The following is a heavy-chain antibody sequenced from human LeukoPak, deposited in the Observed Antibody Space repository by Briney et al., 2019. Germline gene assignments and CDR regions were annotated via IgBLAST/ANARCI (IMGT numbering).Heavy chain of an antibody. CDR2: IIPIFGTA. CDR3: AREGTGTTPHPYYYYYMDV. D-gene: IGHD1-7*01. J-gene: IGHJ6*03. CDR1: GGTFSSYA. V-gene: IGHV1-69*05. Sequence: SVEVSCKASGGTFSSYAISWVRQAPGQGLEWMGRIIPIFGTANYAQKFQGRVTITTDESTSTAYMELGSLRSEDTAVYYCAREGTGTTPHPYYYYYMDVWGKGTTVTVSS.